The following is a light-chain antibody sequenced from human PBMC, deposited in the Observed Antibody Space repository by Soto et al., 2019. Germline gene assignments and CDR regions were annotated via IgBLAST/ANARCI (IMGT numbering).Light chain of an antibody. CDR3: SSYAGRNNFVV. CDR2: EVS. V-gene: IGLV2-8*01. CDR1: SSDVGGYNY. Sequence: QSALTQPPSASGSPGQSVTISCTGTSSDVGGYNYVSWYQQHSGKAPNLMIYEVSKRPSGVPDRFSGSKSGNTASLTVSGLQAEDEADYYCSSYAGRNNFVVFGGGTKVTVL. J-gene: IGLJ2*01.